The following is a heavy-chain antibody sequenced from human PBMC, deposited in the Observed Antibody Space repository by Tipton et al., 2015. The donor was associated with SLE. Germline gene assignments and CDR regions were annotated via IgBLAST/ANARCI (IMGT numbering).Heavy chain of an antibody. D-gene: IGHD3-22*01. CDR1: GGSFSGYY. CDR3: ARRGDSSGSADAV. Sequence: TLSLTCAVYGGSFSGYYWSWIRQPPGKGLEWIGEINHSGSTKYNPSLKSRVTISVDTSKNQFSLKLSSVTAADTAVYYCARRGDSSGSADAVWGQGTMVTVSS. V-gene: IGHV4-34*01. CDR2: INHSGST. J-gene: IGHJ3*01.